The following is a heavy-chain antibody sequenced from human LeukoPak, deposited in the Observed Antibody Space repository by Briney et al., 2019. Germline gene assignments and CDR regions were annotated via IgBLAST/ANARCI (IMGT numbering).Heavy chain of an antibody. CDR1: GFTFSSYA. Sequence: GGSLRLSCAASGFTFSSYAMSWVRQAPGKGLVWVSRINSDGSSTSSADSVKGRFTISRDNAKNTLYLQMNSLRAEDTAVYYCARGDRPAHDFWSGIAYYMDVWGKGTTVTVSS. V-gene: IGHV3-74*01. J-gene: IGHJ6*03. CDR3: ARGDRPAHDFWSGIAYYMDV. CDR2: INSDGSST. D-gene: IGHD3-3*01.